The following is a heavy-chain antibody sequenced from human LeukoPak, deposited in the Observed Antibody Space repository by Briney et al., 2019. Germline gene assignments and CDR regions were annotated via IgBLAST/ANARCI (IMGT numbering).Heavy chain of an antibody. D-gene: IGHD3-9*01. CDR1: GFTVSNTC. CDR2: IYSGDST. CDR3: ARDGGSGTSTGYNGYYYYGMDV. Sequence: GGSLRLSCAASGFTVSNTCMSWVRQAPGKGLEWVSFIYSGDSTYYADSVKGRFTISRDSSKNTVHLQMNSLRAEDTAVYYCARDGGSGTSTGYNGYYYYGMDVWGQGTTVTVSS. J-gene: IGHJ6*02. V-gene: IGHV3-66*01.